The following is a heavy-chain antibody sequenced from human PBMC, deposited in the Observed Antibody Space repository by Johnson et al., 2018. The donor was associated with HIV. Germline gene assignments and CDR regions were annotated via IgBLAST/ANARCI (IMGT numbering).Heavy chain of an antibody. D-gene: IGHD5-12*01. CDR3: ARDQSGYVL. CDR2: IKCDGSEK. Sequence: MLLVESGGGVVQPGRSLRLSCAASGFTFSSSWMHWVCQAPEKGLEWVADIKCDGSEKYYVDSVKGRLTISRDNAKNSLYLQMDSLRAEDTAVYYCARDQSGYVLWGPGTMVTVSS. CDR1: GFTFSSSW. J-gene: IGHJ3*01. V-gene: IGHV3-52*01.